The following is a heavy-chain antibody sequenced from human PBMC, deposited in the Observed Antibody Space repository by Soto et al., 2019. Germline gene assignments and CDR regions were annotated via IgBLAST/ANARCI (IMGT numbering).Heavy chain of an antibody. Sequence: PSETLSLTSTVSGGSISSYYWSGIRQPPGKGLEWIGYIYYSGSTNYNPSLKSRVTISVDTSKNQFSLKLSSVTAADTAVYYCARGEAYCGGDCYPFDYWGQGTLVTVS. V-gene: IGHV4-59*01. CDR1: GGSISSYY. CDR2: IYYSGST. CDR3: ARGEAYCGGDCYPFDY. D-gene: IGHD2-21*02. J-gene: IGHJ4*02.